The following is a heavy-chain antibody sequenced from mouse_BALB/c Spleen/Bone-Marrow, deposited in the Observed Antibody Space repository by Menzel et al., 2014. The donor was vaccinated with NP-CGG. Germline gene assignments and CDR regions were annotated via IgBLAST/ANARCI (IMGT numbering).Heavy chain of an antibody. J-gene: IGHJ2*01. CDR2: INTYSGDA. Sequence: VQRVESGPELVRPGVSVKISCKGSGYTFTDYAMHWVKQSHAKSLEWIGVINTYSGDANYNQMFKGKATMTVDKSSSTAYMELARLTSEDSAIYYRARDYGSSHFDHWGQGSTLTVSS. D-gene: IGHD1-1*01. CDR3: ARDYGSSHFDH. CDR1: GYTFTDYA. V-gene: IGHV1-67*01.